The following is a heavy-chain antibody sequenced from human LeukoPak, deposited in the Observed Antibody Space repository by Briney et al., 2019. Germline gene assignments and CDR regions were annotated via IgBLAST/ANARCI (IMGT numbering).Heavy chain of an antibody. J-gene: IGHJ4*02. Sequence: PSETLSLTCTVSSVSISSYYWSWIRQPPGKGLEWIGYIYYSGSTNYNPSLKSRVTISVDTSKNQFSLKLSSVTAADTAVYYCARLGYCSGGSCYSDDYWGQGTLVTVSS. V-gene: IGHV4-59*01. CDR1: SVSISSYY. CDR2: IYYSGST. CDR3: ARLGYCSGGSCYSDDY. D-gene: IGHD2-15*01.